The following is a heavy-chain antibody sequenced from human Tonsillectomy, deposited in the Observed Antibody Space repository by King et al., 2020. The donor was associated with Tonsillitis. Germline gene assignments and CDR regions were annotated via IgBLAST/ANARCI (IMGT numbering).Heavy chain of an antibody. J-gene: IGHJ4*02. Sequence: QLQESGPGLVKPSETLSLTCTVSGGSISSYYWSWIRQPPGKGLEWIGYIYYSGSTNYNPSLKSRVTISVDTSKNQFSLKLSSVTAADTAVDYCARVHSGWYYFDYWGQGTLVTVSS. CDR2: IYYSGST. V-gene: IGHV4-59*01. CDR3: ARVHSGWYYFDY. CDR1: GGSISSYY. D-gene: IGHD6-19*01.